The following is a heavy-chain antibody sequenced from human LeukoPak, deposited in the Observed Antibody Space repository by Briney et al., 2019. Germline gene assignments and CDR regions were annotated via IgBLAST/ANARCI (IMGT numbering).Heavy chain of an antibody. Sequence: SETLSLTCTVSGGSISSYYWSWLRQPPGKGLEWIGYIYYSGSTNYNPSLKSRVTISVDTSKNQFSLKLSSVTAADTAVYYCARGPSQQLVFVYAFDIWGQGTMVTVSS. V-gene: IGHV4-59*01. D-gene: IGHD6-13*01. CDR3: ARGPSQQLVFVYAFDI. J-gene: IGHJ3*02. CDR1: GGSISSYY. CDR2: IYYSGST.